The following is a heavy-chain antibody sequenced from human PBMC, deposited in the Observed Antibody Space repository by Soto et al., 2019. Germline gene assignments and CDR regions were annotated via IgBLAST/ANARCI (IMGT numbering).Heavy chain of an antibody. V-gene: IGHV1-46*01. CDR2: INPSGGST. D-gene: IGHD3-22*01. CDR3: ARFLAAPYDMI. CDR1: GYTFTSYY. J-gene: IGHJ1*01. Sequence: ASVKVSCKASGYTFTSYYIHWVRQAPGQGLEWMGIINPSGGSTSYAQRFQGRVTMTRDTSTSTVYMELSSLRSEDTAVYYCARFLAAPYDMIWGRGTLVTVSS.